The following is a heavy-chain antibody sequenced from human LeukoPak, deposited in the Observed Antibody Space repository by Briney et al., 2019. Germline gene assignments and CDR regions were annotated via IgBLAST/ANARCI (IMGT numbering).Heavy chain of an antibody. Sequence: GASVKVSCKASGYTFTGYYMHWVRQAPGQGLEWMGWIKPNSGGTNYAQKFQGRVAMTRDTSISTAYMELSRLRSDDTAVYYCARDRLVGATSAFDIWGQGTMVTVSS. J-gene: IGHJ3*02. CDR3: ARDRLVGATSAFDI. CDR1: GYTFTGYY. CDR2: IKPNSGGT. D-gene: IGHD1-26*01. V-gene: IGHV1-2*02.